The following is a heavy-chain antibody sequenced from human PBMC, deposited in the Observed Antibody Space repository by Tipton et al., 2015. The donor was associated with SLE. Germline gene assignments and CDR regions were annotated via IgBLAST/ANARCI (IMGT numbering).Heavy chain of an antibody. CDR1: GFTLSNYW. CDR3: VRRWDAFDV. CDR2: IKQDGSEK. Sequence: SLRLSCAGSGFTLSNYWMSWVRQAPGKGLEWVADIKQDGSEKLYVDSVKDRFLISRDNALHSLYLQMNRLRVDDTARYFCVRRWDAFDVWGQVTTVTVSS. V-gene: IGHV3-7*01. J-gene: IGHJ3*01.